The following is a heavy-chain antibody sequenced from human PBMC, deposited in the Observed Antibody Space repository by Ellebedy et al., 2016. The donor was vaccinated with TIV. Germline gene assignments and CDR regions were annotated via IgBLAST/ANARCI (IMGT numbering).Heavy chain of an antibody. CDR1: GFIFSSYS. CDR2: IHKSGSPI. Sequence: GESLKISCATSGFIFSSYSMNWVRQAPGEGLEWLSYIHKSGSPIWYSDSVKGRFTISRDTAKNSLSLQMNSLREEDTAVYYCTRDEGTAGGMDVWGQGTTVTVSS. D-gene: IGHD6-13*01. CDR3: TRDEGTAGGMDV. V-gene: IGHV3-48*02. J-gene: IGHJ6*02.